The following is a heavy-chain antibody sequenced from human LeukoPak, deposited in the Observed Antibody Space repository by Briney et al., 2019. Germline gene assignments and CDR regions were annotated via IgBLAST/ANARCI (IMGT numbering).Heavy chain of an antibody. D-gene: IGHD3-9*01. V-gene: IGHV3-23*01. CDR3: AKGTLLRYFDWLYEYGMDV. CDR1: GFTFSSYA. Sequence: GGPLRLSCAASGFTFSSYAMSWVRQAPGKGLEWVSAISGSGGSTYYADSVKGRFTISRDNSKNTLYLQMNSLRAEDTAVYYCAKGTLLRYFDWLYEYGMDVWGQGTTVTVSS. J-gene: IGHJ6*02. CDR2: ISGSGGST.